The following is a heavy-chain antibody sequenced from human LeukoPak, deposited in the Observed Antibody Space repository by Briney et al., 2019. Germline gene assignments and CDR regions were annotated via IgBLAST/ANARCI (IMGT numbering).Heavy chain of an antibody. CDR3: ARGDVEVMGSGGRYYYYYYGMDV. D-gene: IGHD2-15*01. J-gene: IGHJ6*02. Sequence: SETLSLTCTVSGGSISSYYWSWIRQPPGKGLEWIGEINHSGSTNYNPSLKSRVTISVDTSKNQFSLKLSSVTAADTAVYYCARGDVEVMGSGGRYYYYYYGMDVWGQGTTVTVSS. V-gene: IGHV4-34*01. CDR2: INHSGST. CDR1: GGSISSYY.